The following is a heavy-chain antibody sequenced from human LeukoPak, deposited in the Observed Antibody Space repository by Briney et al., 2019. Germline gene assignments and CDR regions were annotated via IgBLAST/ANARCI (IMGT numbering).Heavy chain of an antibody. V-gene: IGHV4-59*01. Sequence: SQTLSLTCTVSGGSISSYYWSWIRQPPGKGLEWIGYIYYSGSTNYNPSLKSRVTISVDTSKNQFSLKLSSVTAADTAVYYCARELGYCSGGSCYSSWFDPWGQGTLVTVSS. CDR3: ARELGYCSGGSCYSSWFDP. D-gene: IGHD2-15*01. CDR1: GGSISSYY. J-gene: IGHJ5*02. CDR2: IYYSGST.